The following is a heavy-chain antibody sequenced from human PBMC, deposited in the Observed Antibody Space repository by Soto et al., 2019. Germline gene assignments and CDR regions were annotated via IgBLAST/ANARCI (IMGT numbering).Heavy chain of an antibody. D-gene: IGHD6-13*01. Sequence: SVKVSCKASGGTFSSYAISWVRQAPGQGLEWMGGIIPIFGTANYAQKFQGRVTITADESTSTAYMELSSLRSEDTAVYYCARGQDSSSRDYPTFDYWGQGTLVTVSS. CDR3: ARGQDSSSRDYPTFDY. CDR1: GGTFSSYA. V-gene: IGHV1-69*13. CDR2: IIPIFGTA. J-gene: IGHJ4*02.